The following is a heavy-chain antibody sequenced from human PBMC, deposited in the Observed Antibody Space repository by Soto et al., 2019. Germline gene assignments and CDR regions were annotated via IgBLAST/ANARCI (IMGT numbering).Heavy chain of an antibody. CDR1: GFTFDDYG. D-gene: IGHD1-1*01. CDR3: VRGASLNVDY. V-gene: IGHV3-20*04. Sequence: EVQLVESGGGVLRPGGSLRLSCAATGFTFDDYGMSWARQAPGKGLEWVSGVNWNGGSTGYADSVKGRFTISRDNAKNSLYLQMNSLRAEDTAFYYCVRGASLNVDYWGQGTLVTVSS. CDR2: VNWNGGST. J-gene: IGHJ4*02.